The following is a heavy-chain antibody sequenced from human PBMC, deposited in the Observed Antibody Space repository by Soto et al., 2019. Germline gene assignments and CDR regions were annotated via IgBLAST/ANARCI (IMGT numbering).Heavy chain of an antibody. CDR1: GYTFTSYD. D-gene: IGHD3-3*01. V-gene: IGHV1-8*01. CDR2: MNPNSGNT. J-gene: IGHJ4*02. CDR3: ARGPREDFWSGYYFFDY. Sequence: QVQLVQSGAEVKKPGASVKVPCKASGYTFTSYDINWVRQATGQGLEWMGWMNPNSGNTGYAQKFQGRVTMTRNTSISTAYMGLSSLRSEDTAVYYCARGPREDFWSGYYFFDYWGQGTLVTVSS.